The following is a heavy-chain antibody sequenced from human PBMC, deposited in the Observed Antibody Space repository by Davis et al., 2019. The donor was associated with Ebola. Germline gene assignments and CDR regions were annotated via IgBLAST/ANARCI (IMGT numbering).Heavy chain of an antibody. Sequence: GESLKISCAASGFTFSSYGMHWVRQAPGQGLEWMGRMNPDSGGTNYARKFQGRVTMMRDTSISTAYMELSRLRSDDTAVYYCARLCSSSCPNDYWGQGTLVTVSS. V-gene: IGHV1-2*06. CDR2: MNPDSGGT. J-gene: IGHJ4*02. D-gene: IGHD6-13*01. CDR3: ARLCSSSCPNDY. CDR1: GFTFSSYG.